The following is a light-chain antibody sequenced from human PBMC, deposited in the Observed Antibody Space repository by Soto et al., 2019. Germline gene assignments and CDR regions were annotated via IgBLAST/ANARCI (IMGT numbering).Light chain of an antibody. CDR2: QDS. CDR1: KLGDKY. Sequence: SSELTQPPSVSVSPGQTASITCSGDKLGDKYACWYQQKPGQSPVLVIYQDSKRPSGIPERFSGSNSGNTATLTISGTQAMDEADYYCQAWDSNVVVFGGGTKVTVL. J-gene: IGLJ2*01. CDR3: QAWDSNVVV. V-gene: IGLV3-1*01.